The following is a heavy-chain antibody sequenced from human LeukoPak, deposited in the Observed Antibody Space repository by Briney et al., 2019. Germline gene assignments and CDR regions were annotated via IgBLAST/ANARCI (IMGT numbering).Heavy chain of an antibody. CDR2: ISYDGSNK. CDR1: GFTFSSYA. J-gene: IGHJ3*02. Sequence: PGGSLRLSCAASGFTFSSYAMHWVRQAPGKGLEWVAVISYDGSNKYYADSVKGRFTISRDNSKNTLYLQMNSLRAEDTAVYYCAKDGVLSDAFDIWGQGTMVTVSS. V-gene: IGHV3-30*04. CDR3: AKDGVLSDAFDI.